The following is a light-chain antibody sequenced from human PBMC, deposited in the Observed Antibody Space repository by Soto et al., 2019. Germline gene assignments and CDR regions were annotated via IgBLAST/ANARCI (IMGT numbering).Light chain of an antibody. J-gene: IGKJ1*01. CDR2: DAS. Sequence: EIVLTQSPGTLSLSPGERATLSCSASQSVISSYLAWYQQKPGQAPRLLIYDASSRATGIPDRFSGSGSGTDFTLTISRLEPEDFAVYYCQQYGDSPWTFGQGTKVDNK. V-gene: IGKV3-20*01. CDR1: QSVISSY. CDR3: QQYGDSPWT.